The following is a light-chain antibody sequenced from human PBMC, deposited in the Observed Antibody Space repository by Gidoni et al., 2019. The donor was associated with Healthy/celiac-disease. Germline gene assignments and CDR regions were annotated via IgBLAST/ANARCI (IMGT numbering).Light chain of an antibody. CDR2: EVS. CDR1: SSDVGGYNY. J-gene: IGLJ2*01. CDR3: SSYTSSSTFYVI. V-gene: IGLV2-14*01. Sequence: QSALTQPASVSGSPGPSITISCTGTSSDVGGYNYVSWYQQHPGKAPKLMIYEVSNRPSGVSNRFSGSKSGNTASLTISGLQAEDEADYYCSSYTSSSTFYVIFGGGTKLTVL.